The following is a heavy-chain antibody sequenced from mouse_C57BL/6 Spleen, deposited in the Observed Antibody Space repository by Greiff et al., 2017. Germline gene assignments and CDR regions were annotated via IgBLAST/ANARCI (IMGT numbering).Heavy chain of an antibody. V-gene: IGHV1-80*01. J-gene: IGHJ4*01. Sequence: VQLQQSGASVKISCKASGYAFSSYWMNWVKQRPGKGLEWIGQIYPGDGDTNYNGKFKGKATLTADKSSSTAYMQLSSLTSEDSAVYFCARWGTTRAMDYWGQGTSVTVSS. CDR3: ARWGTTRAMDY. CDR1: GYAFSSYW. CDR2: IYPGDGDT. D-gene: IGHD1-1*01.